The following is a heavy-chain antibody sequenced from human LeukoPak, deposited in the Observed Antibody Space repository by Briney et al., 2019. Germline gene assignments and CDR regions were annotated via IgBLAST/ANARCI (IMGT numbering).Heavy chain of an antibody. V-gene: IGHV1-18*04. CDR3: ARDVAIGVVVTATPFDY. CDR2: ISAYNGNT. CDR1: GYTFTSYG. Sequence: GASVKVSCKASGYTFTSYGISWVRQAPGQGLEWMGWISAYNGNTNYAQKLQGRVTMTTGTSTSTAYMELRSLRSDDTAVYYCARDVAIGVVVTATPFDYWGQGTLVTVSS. J-gene: IGHJ4*02. D-gene: IGHD2-21*02.